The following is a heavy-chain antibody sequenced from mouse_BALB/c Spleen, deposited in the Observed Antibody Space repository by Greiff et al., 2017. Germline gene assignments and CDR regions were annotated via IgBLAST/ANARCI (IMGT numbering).Heavy chain of an antibody. CDR3: ARSGYDGYYVRFDY. CDR2: ISSGSSTI. D-gene: IGHD2-3*01. J-gene: IGHJ2*01. V-gene: IGHV5-17*02. Sequence: EVQLQESGGGLVQPGGSRKLSCAASGFTFSSFGMHWVRQAPEKGLEWVAYISSGSSTIYYADTVKGRFTISRDNPKNTLFLQMTSLRSEDTAMYYCARSGYDGYYVRFDYWGQGTTLTVSS. CDR1: GFTFSSFG.